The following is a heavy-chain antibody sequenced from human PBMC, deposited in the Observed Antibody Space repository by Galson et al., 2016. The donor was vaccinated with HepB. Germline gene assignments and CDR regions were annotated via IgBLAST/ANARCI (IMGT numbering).Heavy chain of an antibody. V-gene: IGHV3-23*02. J-gene: IGHJ2*01. D-gene: IGHD3-10*01. Sequence: SLRLSCAASEFTFNKFAMSWVRQAPGKGLEWVSGISGGGDRTHYIDSVKGRFTVSRDNSKKRLYLQMNNLTAEDTAVYYCAKDLGSDWYFDLWGRGTLVTVSS. CDR2: ISGGGDRT. CDR1: EFTFNKFA. CDR3: AKDLGSDWYFDL.